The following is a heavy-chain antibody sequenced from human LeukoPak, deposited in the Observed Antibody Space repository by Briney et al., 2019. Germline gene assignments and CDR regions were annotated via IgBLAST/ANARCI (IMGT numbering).Heavy chain of an antibody. D-gene: IGHD4/OR15-4a*01. V-gene: IGHV1-18*01. CDR1: GYTFTGYG. CDR2: ISAYNGNT. Sequence: ASVKVSCKASGYTFTGYGISWVRQAPGQGLEWMGWISAYNGNTNYAQKLQGRVTMTTDTSTSTAYMELRSLRSDDTAVYYCARDNADYPGVPTDYWGQGTLVTVSS. J-gene: IGHJ4*02. CDR3: ARDNADYPGVPTDY.